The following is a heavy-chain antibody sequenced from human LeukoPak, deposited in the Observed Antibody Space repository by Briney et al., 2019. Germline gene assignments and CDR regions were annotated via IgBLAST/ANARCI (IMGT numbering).Heavy chain of an antibody. D-gene: IGHD3-9*01. V-gene: IGHV1-2*02. J-gene: IGHJ4*02. CDR1: GYTFTGYY. CDR3: ARSPHILTGENFDY. Sequence: ASVKVSCKASGYTFTGYYMHWVRQAPGQGLEWMGWINPNSGGTNYAQKFQDRVTMTRDTSITTAYMELSRLRFDDTALYYCARSPHILTGENFDYWGQGTLATVSS. CDR2: INPNSGGT.